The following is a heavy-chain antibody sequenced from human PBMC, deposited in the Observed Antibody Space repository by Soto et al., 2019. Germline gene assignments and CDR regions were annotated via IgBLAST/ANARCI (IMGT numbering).Heavy chain of an antibody. Sequence: LRLSCAASGFTFSSYSMNWVRQAPGKGLEWVSSISSSSSYIYYADSVKGRFTISRDNAKNSLYLQMNSLRAEDTAVYYCARMIGYSYGHYYYYGMDVWGQGTTVTVSS. CDR2: ISSSSSYI. D-gene: IGHD5-18*01. J-gene: IGHJ6*02. V-gene: IGHV3-21*01. CDR1: GFTFSSYS. CDR3: ARMIGYSYGHYYYYGMDV.